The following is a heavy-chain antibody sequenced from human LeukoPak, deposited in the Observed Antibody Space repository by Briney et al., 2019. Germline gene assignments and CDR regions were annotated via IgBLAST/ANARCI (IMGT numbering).Heavy chain of an antibody. J-gene: IGHJ1*01. CDR2: ISAGGGTTT. CDR3: ATYSSLNRREFQY. V-gene: IGHV3-23*01. CDR1: GFTFSISA. Sequence: GGSLRLSCETSGFTFSISATSWVRQGPGKGLEWVSAISAGGGTTTFYADSVKGRFTISRDNAKNSLYLQMNSLRAEDTAVYYCATYSSLNRREFQYWGQGTLLTVSS. D-gene: IGHD3-22*01.